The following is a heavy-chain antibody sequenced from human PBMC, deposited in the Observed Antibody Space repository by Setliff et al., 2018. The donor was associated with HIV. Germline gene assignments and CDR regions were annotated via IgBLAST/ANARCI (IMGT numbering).Heavy chain of an antibody. CDR3: ATGITMAPDY. CDR1: GASVSTYY. V-gene: IGHV4-4*07. CDR2: IYGSGTI. D-gene: IGHD6-19*01. J-gene: IGHJ4*02. Sequence: PSETLSLTCTVSGASVSTYYWSWIRQPAGKGLEWIGRIYGSGTINYNPYLKSRVSISVATSKNQFSLKLTSVTAADTAVYYCATGITMAPDYWGQGSLVTVSS.